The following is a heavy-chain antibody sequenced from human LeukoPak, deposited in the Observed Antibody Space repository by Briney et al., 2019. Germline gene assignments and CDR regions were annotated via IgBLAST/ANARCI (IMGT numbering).Heavy chain of an antibody. CDR3: ARAFTHDTFDI. Sequence: ASVKVSCKASGYTFNGYYMHWVRQAPGQGLEWMGWINPNSGDTNYAQRFQGRVTVTRDTSISTAYMELSRLRSDDTAVYYCARAFTHDTFDIWGQGTVVTVSS. V-gene: IGHV1-2*02. J-gene: IGHJ3*02. CDR2: INPNSGDT. CDR1: GYTFNGYY. D-gene: IGHD3-3*02.